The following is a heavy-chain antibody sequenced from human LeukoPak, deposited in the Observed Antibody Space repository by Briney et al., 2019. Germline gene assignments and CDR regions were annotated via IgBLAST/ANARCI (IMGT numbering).Heavy chain of an antibody. CDR2: IYYSGST. D-gene: IGHD6-19*01. Sequence: SETLSLTCTVSGGSISSYYWSWIRQPPGKGLEWIGYIYYSGSTNYNPSLKSRVTISVDTSKNQFSLKLSFVTAADTAVYYCASYSSGSLDYWGQGTLVTVSS. CDR1: GGSISSYY. J-gene: IGHJ4*02. CDR3: ASYSSGSLDY. V-gene: IGHV4-59*01.